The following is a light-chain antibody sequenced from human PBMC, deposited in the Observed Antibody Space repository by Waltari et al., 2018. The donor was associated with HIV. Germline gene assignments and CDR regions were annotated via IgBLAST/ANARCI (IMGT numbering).Light chain of an antibody. V-gene: IGLV2-11*01. J-gene: IGLJ1*01. CDR1: TSYLAPF. CDR2: DVN. CDR3: CSHAGNFIFA. Sequence: QSALTQPHSVSGSPGQSLTLSCTRTTSYLAPFASWYQQHPGKAPKVIIYDVNKRPSGVPDRFSGSKSGNTAFLTISGLQAEDEADYHCCSHAGNFIFAFGSGTKVTVL.